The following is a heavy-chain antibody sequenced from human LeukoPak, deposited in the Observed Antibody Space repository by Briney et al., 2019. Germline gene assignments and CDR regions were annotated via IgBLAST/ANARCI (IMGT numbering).Heavy chain of an antibody. D-gene: IGHD5-24*01. CDR1: GYTFTSYY. Sequence: ASVKVSCKASGYTFTSYYMHWVRQAPGQGLEWMGRINPTSGGTNYAQKFQGRVTMTRDTSISTAYMELSRLKSDDTAVYYCARDHRRWLNGLDYYYMDVWGKGTTVTVSS. CDR3: ARDHRRWLNGLDYYYMDV. CDR2: INPTSGGT. V-gene: IGHV1-2*06. J-gene: IGHJ6*03.